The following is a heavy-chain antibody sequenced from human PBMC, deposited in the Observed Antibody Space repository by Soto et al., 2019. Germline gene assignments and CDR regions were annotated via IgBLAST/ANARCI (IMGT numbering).Heavy chain of an antibody. J-gene: IGHJ4*02. V-gene: IGHV3-30*04. Sequence: QVQLVESGGGVVQPGRSLRLSCAASEFTFSSYAMHWVRQAPGKGLEWVAVISWDGNNKYYADSVKGRFTISRDNSKNTLYLQMNSLRPEDTAVYYCAREAYGGKGVPDYWGQGTLVTVSS. CDR3: AREAYGGKGVPDY. D-gene: IGHD4-17*01. CDR1: EFTFSSYA. CDR2: ISWDGNNK.